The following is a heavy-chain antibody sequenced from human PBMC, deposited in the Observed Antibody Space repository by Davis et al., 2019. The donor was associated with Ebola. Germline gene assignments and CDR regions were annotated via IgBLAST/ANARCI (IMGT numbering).Heavy chain of an antibody. V-gene: IGHV4-61*05. J-gene: IGHJ5*02. CDR1: GGSISSSSYY. D-gene: IGHD3-9*01. Sequence: MPSETLSLTCTVSGGSISSSSYYWGWIRQPPGKGLEWIGYIYYSGSTNYNPSLKSRVTISVDTSKNQFSLKLSSVTAADTAVYYCARGPLYYDILTGNNWFDPWGQGTLVTVSS. CDR2: IYYSGST. CDR3: ARGPLYYDILTGNNWFDP.